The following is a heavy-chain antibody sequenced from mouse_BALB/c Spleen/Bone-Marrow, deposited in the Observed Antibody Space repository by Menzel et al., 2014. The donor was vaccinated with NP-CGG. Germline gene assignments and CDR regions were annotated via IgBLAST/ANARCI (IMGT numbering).Heavy chain of an antibody. V-gene: IGHV6-6*02. CDR1: GFTFSNYW. J-gene: IGHJ3*01. Sequence: EVKLMESGGGLVQPGGSIKLSCVASGFTFSNYWMNWVRQFPEKGLEWVAEIRLKSNNYATHYAESVKGRFTISRGDSKSSVYLQMNDLRAEDTGIYYCTTGFAYWGQGTLVTVSA. CDR3: TTGFAY. CDR2: IRLKSNNYAT.